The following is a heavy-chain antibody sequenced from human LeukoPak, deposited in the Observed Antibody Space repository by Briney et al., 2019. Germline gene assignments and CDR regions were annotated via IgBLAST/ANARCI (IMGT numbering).Heavy chain of an antibody. D-gene: IGHD2-2*03. CDR3: ARAAWIDHYYMDV. Sequence: PGGSLRLSCAASGFTVSNNYMSWVRQAPGKGLEWVSVIYSGGSTYYADSVKGRFTISKDNSKNTLYLQINSLRAEDTPVYYCARAAWIDHYYMDVWGKGTTVTISS. V-gene: IGHV3-53*01. CDR1: GFTVSNNY. J-gene: IGHJ6*03. CDR2: IYSGGST.